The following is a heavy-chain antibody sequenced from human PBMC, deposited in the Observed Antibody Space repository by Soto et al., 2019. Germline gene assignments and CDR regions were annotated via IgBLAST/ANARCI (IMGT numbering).Heavy chain of an antibody. CDR1: GSRFSNYV. Sequence: SVKVSCKVSGSRFSNYVISWVRQAPGHGLEWLGRIIPIFNSTKYAQSFQGRVTITADKSTSTASLELSSLRSDDTAVYYCAREGRGKKAGYNGLVSLGYWGQGTLGTVS. CDR3: AREGRGKKAGYNGLVSLGY. CDR2: IIPIFNST. J-gene: IGHJ4*02. D-gene: IGHD2-2*02. V-gene: IGHV1-69*06.